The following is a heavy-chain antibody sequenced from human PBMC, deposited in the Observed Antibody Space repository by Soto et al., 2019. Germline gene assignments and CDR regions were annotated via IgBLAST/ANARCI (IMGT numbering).Heavy chain of an antibody. CDR3: ASRETRGYSYVDYYGMDV. CDR2: INPNSGGT. CDR1: GYTFTGYY. D-gene: IGHD5-18*01. Sequence: GASLKVSCKASGYTFTGYYMHWVRQAPGQGLEWMGWINPNSGGTNYAQKFQGRVTMTRDTSISTAYMELSRLRSDDTAVYYCASRETRGYSYVDYYGMDVWGQGTTVTVSS. V-gene: IGHV1-2*02. J-gene: IGHJ6*02.